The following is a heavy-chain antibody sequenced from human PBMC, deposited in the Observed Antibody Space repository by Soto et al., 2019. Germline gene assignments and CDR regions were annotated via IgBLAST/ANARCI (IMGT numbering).Heavy chain of an antibody. V-gene: IGHV2-5*02. CDR2: IYWDDDK. J-gene: IGHJ3*01. D-gene: IGHD2-8*02. Sequence: QITLKESGPTLVKPTQTLMLTCTFSGFSLSTSGVGVGWIRQPPGKALEWLALIYWDDDKRYSPSLKSRLTITKDTSKNQVVLTMTNMDPVDTATYFCAHRLETEYCTGATCRAAYDVWGQGTTVTVSS. CDR1: GFSLSTSGVG. CDR3: AHRLETEYCTGATCRAAYDV.